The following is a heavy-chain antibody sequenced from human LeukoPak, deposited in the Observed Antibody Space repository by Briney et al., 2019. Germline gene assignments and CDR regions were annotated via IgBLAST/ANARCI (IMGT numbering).Heavy chain of an antibody. V-gene: IGHV1-18*01. D-gene: IGHD6-13*01. CDR3: ARDRRAIATAGEYYFDY. CDR1: GYTFTSYG. CDR2: ISAYNGNT. J-gene: IGHJ4*02. Sequence: ASVKVSCKASGYTFTSYGISWVRQAPGQGLEWMGWISAYNGNTNYAQKLQGRVTMTTDTSTSTAYMELRSLRSDDTAVYYCARDRRAIATAGEYYFDYWGEGILVTVSS.